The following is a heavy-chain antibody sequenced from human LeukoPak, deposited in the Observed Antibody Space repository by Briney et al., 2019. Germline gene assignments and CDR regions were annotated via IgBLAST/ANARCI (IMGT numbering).Heavy chain of an antibody. CDR1: GFTFSSYS. Sequence: GGSLRLSCAASGFTFSSYSMSWVRQAPGKGLEWVSSISSSSSYIYYADSLNGRFTISRDNSKNSLYLQMNSLRAEDTAVYYCARERGSYDSSGYYLDYWGQGTLVTVSS. D-gene: IGHD3-22*01. V-gene: IGHV3-21*01. CDR3: ARERGSYDSSGYYLDY. CDR2: ISSSSSYI. J-gene: IGHJ4*02.